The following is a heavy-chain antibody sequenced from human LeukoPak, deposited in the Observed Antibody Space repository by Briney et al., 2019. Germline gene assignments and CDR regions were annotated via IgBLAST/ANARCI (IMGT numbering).Heavy chain of an antibody. D-gene: IGHD3-9*01. CDR3: ARDLDWSFDY. V-gene: IGHV3-48*03. J-gene: IGHJ4*02. CDR2: INNSGRTI. Sequence: PGGSLRLSCAASGFTFANHAVDWVRRAPGKGREWIAYINNSGRTIYYADSMKGRLTISRDNAKSSLYLQVNSLRAEDTAIYYCARDLDWSFDYWGQGIQVTVSS. CDR1: GFTFANHA.